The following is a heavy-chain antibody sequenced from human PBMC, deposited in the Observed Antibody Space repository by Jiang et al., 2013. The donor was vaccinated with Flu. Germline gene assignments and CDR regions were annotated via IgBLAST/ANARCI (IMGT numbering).Heavy chain of an antibody. Sequence: SGAEVKKPGSSVKVSCKASGGTFSSYAISWVRQAPGQGLEWMGGIIPIFGTANYAQKFQGRVTMTRDTSTSTVYMELSSLRSEDTAVYYCASYSGAAAARVQVPYYYYGMDVWGQGTTVTVSS. CDR1: GGTFSSYA. V-gene: IGHV1-69*05. CDR3: ASYSGAAAARVQVPYYYYGMDV. CDR2: IIPIFGTA. J-gene: IGHJ6*02. D-gene: IGHD6-13*01.